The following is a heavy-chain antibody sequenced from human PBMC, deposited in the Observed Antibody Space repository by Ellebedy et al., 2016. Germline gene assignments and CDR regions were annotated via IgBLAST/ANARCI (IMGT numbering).Heavy chain of an antibody. CDR3: ATGQDSSGYFPFDF. CDR1: GFAFNTYW. CDR2: IREDGTQT. J-gene: IGHJ4*02. D-gene: IGHD3-22*01. Sequence: GGSLRLSCAASGFAFNTYWMNWVRQAPGKGLEWVANIREDGTQTYYVDSVKGRFTISRDNAKNSLYLQTNSLRAEDTGVYYCATGQDSSGYFPFDFWGQGTLVTVSS. V-gene: IGHV3-7*01.